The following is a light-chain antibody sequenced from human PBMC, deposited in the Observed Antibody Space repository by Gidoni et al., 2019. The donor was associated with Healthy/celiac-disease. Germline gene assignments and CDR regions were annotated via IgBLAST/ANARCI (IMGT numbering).Light chain of an antibody. J-gene: IGKJ4*01. CDR1: QSISSY. CDR3: QQSYSTPPS. CDR2: AAS. Sequence: DIQRTQSPSSLSASVGDRVTITCRASQSISSYLNGYQQKPGNAPKLLIYAASSLQSGVPSRFSGSGSGTDFTLTIRSLQPADFATYYCQQSYSTPPSFXRXTKVEIK. V-gene: IGKV1-39*01.